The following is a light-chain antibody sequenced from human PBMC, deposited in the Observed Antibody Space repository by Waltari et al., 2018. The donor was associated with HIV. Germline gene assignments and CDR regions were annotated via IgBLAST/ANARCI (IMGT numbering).Light chain of an antibody. CDR3: QHYGGSPLYT. CDR2: GVS. J-gene: IGKJ2*01. CDR1: QTINNNF. V-gene: IGKV3-20*01. Sequence: EIVLTQSPGTLSLSPGETATLSSRASQTINNNFFAWYQQSSGQAPRLLIYGVSSRATGIPDRFRASGSGTDFTLTISRLEPEDFAVYYCQHYGGSPLYTFGQGTKLEIK.